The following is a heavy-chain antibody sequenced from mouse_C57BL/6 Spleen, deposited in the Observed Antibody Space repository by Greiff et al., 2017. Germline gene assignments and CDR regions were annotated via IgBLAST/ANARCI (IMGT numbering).Heavy chain of an antibody. J-gene: IGHJ2*01. Sequence: EVQLQQSGAELVRPGASVKLSCTASGFNIKDAYMPWVKQRPEQGLEWIGWIDPENGDTENASKFQGKATITADTSSNTAYLQLSSLTSEDTAVYYCTTSVTTVVAYFFDYWGQGTTLTVSS. CDR1: GFNIKDAY. D-gene: IGHD1-1*01. CDR3: TTSVTTVVAYFFDY. CDR2: IDPENGDT. V-gene: IGHV14-4*01.